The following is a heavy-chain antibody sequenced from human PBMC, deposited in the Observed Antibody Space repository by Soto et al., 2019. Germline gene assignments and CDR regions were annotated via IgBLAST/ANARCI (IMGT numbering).Heavy chain of an antibody. D-gene: IGHD5-12*01. Sequence: GGSLRLSCTASGFTFNSYSMNWVRQAPGRGLEWVSSISSSTTHILYADSVKGRFTISRDNGKNSLYLQMTSLRAEDTAVYYCARDLQMATIRGGDYWGQGTQVTVSS. CDR3: ARDLQMATIRGGDY. CDR2: ISSSTTHI. J-gene: IGHJ4*02. CDR1: GFTFNSYS. V-gene: IGHV3-21*06.